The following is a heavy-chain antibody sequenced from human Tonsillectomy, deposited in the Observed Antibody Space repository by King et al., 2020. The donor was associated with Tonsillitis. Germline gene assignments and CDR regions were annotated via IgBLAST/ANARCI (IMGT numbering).Heavy chain of an antibody. D-gene: IGHD2-15*01. J-gene: IGHJ3*02. V-gene: IGHV1-18*04. CDR3: ARDPNIVVVVAATGSSAFDI. CDR1: GYTFTSYG. CDR2: ISTYTGNT. Sequence: QLVQSGAEVKKPGASVKVSCKASGYTFTSYGISWVRQAPGQGLEWMGWISTYTGNTNYAQKLQGRVTMTTDTSTSTAYMELRSLRSDDTAVYYCARDPNIVVVVAATGSSAFDIWGQGTMVTVSS.